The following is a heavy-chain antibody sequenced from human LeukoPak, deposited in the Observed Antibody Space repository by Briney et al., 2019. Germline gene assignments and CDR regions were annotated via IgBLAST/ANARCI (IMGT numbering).Heavy chain of an antibody. CDR2: IYYSGST. J-gene: IGHJ4*02. CDR3: ARDVQLWYVFDY. D-gene: IGHD5-18*01. V-gene: IGHV4-39*07. CDR1: GGSISSSSYY. Sequence: SETLSLTCTVSGGSISSSSYYWGWIRQPPGKGLEWIGSIYYSGSTYYNPSFKSRVTISVDTSKNQFSLKLSSVTAADTAVYYCARDVQLWYVFDYWGQGTLVTVSS.